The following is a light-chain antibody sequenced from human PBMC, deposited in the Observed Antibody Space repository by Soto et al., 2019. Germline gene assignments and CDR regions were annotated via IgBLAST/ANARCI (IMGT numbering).Light chain of an antibody. CDR2: DAS. CDR3: QQYESYSRT. J-gene: IGKJ1*01. CDR1: QNINRW. Sequence: DIQMTQSPSILSASVGDRVTITCRASQNINRWLAWYQQRPGKAPNLLIYDASSLESGVPPRFSGSGSGTEFTLTISSLQPDDSATYYCQQYESYSRTFGQGTKLEIK. V-gene: IGKV1-5*01.